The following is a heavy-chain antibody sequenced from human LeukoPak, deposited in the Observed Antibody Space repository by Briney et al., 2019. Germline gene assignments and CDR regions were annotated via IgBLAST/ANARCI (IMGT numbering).Heavy chain of an antibody. D-gene: IGHD3-16*01. CDR2: INHSGST. J-gene: IGHJ5*02. V-gene: IGHV4-34*01. CDR3: ARDRFGWFDP. CDR1: GGSTSSYY. Sequence: SETLSLTCTVSGGSTSSYYWSWIRQPPGKGLEWIGEINHSGSTNYNPSLKSRVTISVDTSKNQFSLKLSSVTAADTAVYYCARDRFGWFDPWGQGTLVTVSS.